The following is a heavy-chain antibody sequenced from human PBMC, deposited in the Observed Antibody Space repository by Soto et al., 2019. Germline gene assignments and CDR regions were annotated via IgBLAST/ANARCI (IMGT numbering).Heavy chain of an antibody. CDR3: ARALSTIADRPDY. D-gene: IGHD6-6*01. J-gene: IGHJ4*02. CDR2: INPNSGVT. V-gene: IGHV1-2*02. Sequence: GDSVKVSGKASGYTFTGYFIPWVRQAPGQGLEWMGWINPNSGVTNYAQKFQGRVTLTRDTSISTAYMELSRLRSGDTALYYCARALSTIADRPDYWGQGTLVSVSS. CDR1: GYTFTGYF.